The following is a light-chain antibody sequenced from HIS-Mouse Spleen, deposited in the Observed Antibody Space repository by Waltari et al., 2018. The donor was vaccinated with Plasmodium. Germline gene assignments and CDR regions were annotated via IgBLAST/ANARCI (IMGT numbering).Light chain of an antibody. Sequence: QSALTQPRSVSGSPGQSVTISCTGTSSDVGGYNYVSWYQQHPGKAPKLMIYDVSKRPSRVTDRCAGSKSGNTASLTISGLQAEDEADYYCCSYAGSYTWVFGGGTKLTVL. CDR1: SSDVGGYNY. CDR2: DVS. V-gene: IGLV2-11*01. CDR3: CSYAGSYTWV. J-gene: IGLJ3*02.